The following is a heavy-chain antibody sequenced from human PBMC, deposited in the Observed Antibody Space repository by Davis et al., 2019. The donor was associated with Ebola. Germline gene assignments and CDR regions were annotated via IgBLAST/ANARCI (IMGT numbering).Heavy chain of an antibody. CDR1: GYTFTSYG. Sequence: AASVKVSCKASGYTFTSYGTSWVRQAPGQGLEWMGWISAYNGNTNYAQKLQGRVTMTTDTSTSTAYMELRSLRSDDTAVYYCARSITMIVVVTYFDYWGQGTLVTVSS. V-gene: IGHV1-18*04. CDR2: ISAYNGNT. CDR3: ARSITMIVVVTYFDY. J-gene: IGHJ4*02. D-gene: IGHD3-22*01.